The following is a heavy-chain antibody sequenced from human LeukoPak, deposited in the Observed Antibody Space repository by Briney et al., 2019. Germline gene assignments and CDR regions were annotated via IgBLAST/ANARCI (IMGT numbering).Heavy chain of an antibody. D-gene: IGHD3-9*01. CDR2: MNPNSGNT. CDR1: GYTFTSYD. V-gene: IGHV1-8*01. CDR3: ARGVRYFDWLLHYWYFDL. J-gene: IGHJ2*01. Sequence: ASVKVSCKASGYTFTSYDINWVRQATGQGLEWMGWMNPNSGNTGYAQKFQRRVTMTRNTSISTAYMELSSLRSEDTAVYYCARGVRYFDWLLHYWYFDLWGRGTLVTVSS.